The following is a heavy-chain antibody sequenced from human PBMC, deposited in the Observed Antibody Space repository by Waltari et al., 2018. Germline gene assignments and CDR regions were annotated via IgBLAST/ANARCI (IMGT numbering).Heavy chain of an antibody. J-gene: IGHJ4*02. CDR1: GFTVRNYE. CDR2: ISSGASII. CDR3: ARGEGGANEY. D-gene: IGHD1-26*01. V-gene: IGHV3-48*03. Sequence: EVQLVESGGGLVQPGGSRRLFCAASGFTVRNYEMNWVRQAPGKGLEWVAYISSGASIIYYADSVKGRFTISRDNAKNSVYLQMSSLRAEDTAIYYCARGEGGANEYWGQGTLVTVSA.